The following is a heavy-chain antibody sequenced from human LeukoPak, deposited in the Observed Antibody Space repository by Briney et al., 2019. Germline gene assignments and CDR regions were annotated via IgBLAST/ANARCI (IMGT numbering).Heavy chain of an antibody. D-gene: IGHD6-13*01. CDR2: ISSSGSTI. V-gene: IGHV3-48*03. CDR3: ARVTGSSSSWYVYYYYYMDV. Sequence: GGSLRLSCAASGFTFSSYEMNWVRQAPGKGLEWVSYISSSGSTIYYADSVKGRFTISRDNAKNSLYLQMNSLRAEDTAVYYCARVTGSSSSWYVYYYYYMDVWGKGTTVTVSS. CDR1: GFTFSSYE. J-gene: IGHJ6*03.